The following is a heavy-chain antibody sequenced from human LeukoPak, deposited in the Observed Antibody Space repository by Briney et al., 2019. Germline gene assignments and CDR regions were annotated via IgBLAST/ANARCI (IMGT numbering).Heavy chain of an antibody. V-gene: IGHV1-69*13. CDR2: IIPIFGTA. J-gene: IGHJ6*03. CDR3: ARGSIAVAGTDGGGYYYYYMDV. D-gene: IGHD6-19*01. CDR1: GGTFSSYA. Sequence: ASVKVSCXASGGTFSSYAISWVRQAPGQGLEWMGGIIPIFGTANYAQKFQGRVTITADESTSTAYMELSSLRSEDTAVYYCARGSIAVAGTDGGGYYYYYMDVWGKGTTVTVSS.